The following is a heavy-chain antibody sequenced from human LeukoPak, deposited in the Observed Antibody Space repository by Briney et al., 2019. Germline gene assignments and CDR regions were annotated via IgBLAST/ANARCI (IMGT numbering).Heavy chain of an antibody. Sequence: GASVKVSCKASGYTFTSYDINWVRQATGQGLEWMGWMNPNSGNTGYAQKFQGRVTMTRNTSISTAYMELNSLRAEDTAVYYCAREKGIAAAVPYGMDVWGQGTTVTVSS. D-gene: IGHD6-13*01. V-gene: IGHV1-8*01. CDR1: GYTFTSYD. CDR3: AREKGIAAAVPYGMDV. J-gene: IGHJ6*02. CDR2: MNPNSGNT.